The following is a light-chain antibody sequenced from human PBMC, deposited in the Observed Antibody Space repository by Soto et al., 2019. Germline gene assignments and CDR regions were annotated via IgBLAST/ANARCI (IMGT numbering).Light chain of an antibody. CDR1: QSISSW. V-gene: IGKV1-5*01. CDR3: QQYNSYPLT. CDR2: DAS. Sequence: DIQMTQSPSTLSASVGDRVTITCRASQSISSWLAWYQQKPGKAPKLLIFDASSLESGVPSRFSGSGSGTEFTLTISSLQPDDFATYFCQQYNSYPLTFGGGTKVDIK. J-gene: IGKJ4*01.